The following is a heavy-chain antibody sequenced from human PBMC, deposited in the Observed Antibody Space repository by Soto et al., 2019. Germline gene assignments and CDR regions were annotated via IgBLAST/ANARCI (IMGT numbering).Heavy chain of an antibody. D-gene: IGHD6-6*01. Sequence: EVQLAESGGGLAQPGGSLRLSCAASGFTLSGYAMDWVRQAPGKGLEYVSGISSNGVGTYYANSVQGRFTISRDNSKNTVYLLVGSLRPEDMAVYYCARRARPDFYYMDVWGKGTTVTVSS. CDR3: ARRARPDFYYMDV. V-gene: IGHV3-64*01. CDR1: GFTLSGYA. J-gene: IGHJ6*03. CDR2: ISSNGVGT.